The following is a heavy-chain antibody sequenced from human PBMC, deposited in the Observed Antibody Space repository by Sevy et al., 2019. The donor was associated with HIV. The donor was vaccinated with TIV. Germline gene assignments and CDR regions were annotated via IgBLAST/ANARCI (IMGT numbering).Heavy chain of an antibody. J-gene: IGHJ6*03. CDR2: INQDGSEK. CDR3: AASYGDYDVRNYYYYMDV. D-gene: IGHD4-17*01. Sequence: GGSLRLSCAASGFTSSTYWMTWVRQAPGKGLEWVANINQDGSEKYYVDSLKGRFTISRDNAKNSLYVQMNNLRVEDTAVYYCAASYGDYDVRNYYYYMDVWGKGTTVTVSS. CDR1: GFTSSTYW. V-gene: IGHV3-7*03.